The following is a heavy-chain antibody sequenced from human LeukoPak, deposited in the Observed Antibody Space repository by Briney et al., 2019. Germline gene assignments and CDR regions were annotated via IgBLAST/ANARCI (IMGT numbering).Heavy chain of an antibody. CDR3: ARDRGYYDLWSGDAFDI. Sequence: SETLSLTCTVSGGSISSYYWSWIRQPPGKGLEWIGYIYYSGSTNYNPSLKSRVTISVDTSKNQFSLKLSSVTAADTAVYYCARDRGYYDLWSGDAFDIWGQGTMVTVSS. V-gene: IGHV4-59*01. CDR2: IYYSGST. D-gene: IGHD3-3*01. J-gene: IGHJ3*02. CDR1: GGSISSYY.